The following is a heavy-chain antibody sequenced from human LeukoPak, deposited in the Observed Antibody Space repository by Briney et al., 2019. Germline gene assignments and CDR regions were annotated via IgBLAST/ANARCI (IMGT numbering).Heavy chain of an antibody. CDR3: AKGSAVVVTASFDY. D-gene: IGHD2-21*02. CDR2: ISGSGGST. Sequence: GGSLRLSCAASGFTFSSYSMNWVRQAPGKGLEWVSAISGSGGSTYYADSVKGRFTISRDNSKNTLYVQMNSLRAEDTAVYYCAKGSAVVVTASFDYWGQGTLVTVSS. V-gene: IGHV3-23*01. CDR1: GFTFSSYS. J-gene: IGHJ4*02.